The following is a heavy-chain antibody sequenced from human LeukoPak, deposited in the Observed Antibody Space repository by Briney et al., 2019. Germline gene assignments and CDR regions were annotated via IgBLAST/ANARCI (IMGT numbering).Heavy chain of an antibody. D-gene: IGHD5-18*01. Sequence: GGSLRLSCAASGFTFSDYYMSWIRQAPGKGLEWVPYISSSGSTIYYADSVKGRFTISRDNAKNSLYLQMNSLRAEDTAVYYCARRTRIQLWSLDYWGQGTLVTVSS. CDR3: ARRTRIQLWSLDY. CDR1: GFTFSDYY. V-gene: IGHV3-11*01. J-gene: IGHJ4*02. CDR2: ISSSGSTI.